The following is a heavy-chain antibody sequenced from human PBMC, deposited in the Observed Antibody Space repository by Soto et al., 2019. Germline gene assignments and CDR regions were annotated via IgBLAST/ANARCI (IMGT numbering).Heavy chain of an antibody. J-gene: IGHJ4*02. V-gene: IGHV2-5*02. CDR2: IYWDDDK. Sequence: QITLKESGPTLVKPTQTLTLTCTFSGLSLSTSGVGVGWIRQPPGKALEWLALIYWDDDKRYSPSLKSRLTITKDTSYNQVGRTMPNMGPVDTATYYCALSLWAYAFDYWGQGTLVTVSS. D-gene: IGHD3-10*01. CDR3: ALSLWAYAFDY. CDR1: GLSLSTSGVG.